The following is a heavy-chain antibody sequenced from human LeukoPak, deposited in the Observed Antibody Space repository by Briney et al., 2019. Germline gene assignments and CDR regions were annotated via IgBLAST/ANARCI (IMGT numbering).Heavy chain of an antibody. V-gene: IGHV3-53*01. Sequence: GGSPRLSCAASGFTVSSNYMSWVRQAPGKGLEWVSVIYSGGSTYFADSVKGRFTISRDNSKNTLYLQMNSLRAEDTAVYYCARDLRGSSSWYLDYWGQGTLVTVSS. CDR3: ARDLRGSSSWYLDY. J-gene: IGHJ4*02. CDR1: GFTVSSNY. CDR2: IYSGGST. D-gene: IGHD6-13*01.